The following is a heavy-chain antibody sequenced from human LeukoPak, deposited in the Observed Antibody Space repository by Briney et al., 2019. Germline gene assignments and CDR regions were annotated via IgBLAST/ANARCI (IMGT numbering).Heavy chain of an antibody. D-gene: IGHD3-3*01. CDR3: ARVGEVIIDFDY. Sequence: SETLSLTCAVSGGSISSGNWWSWVRQPPGKGLEWIGEIYHSGSTNYNPSLKSRVTISVDKSKNQFSLKLSSVTAADTAVYYCARVGEVIIDFDYWGQGTLVTVSS. J-gene: IGHJ4*02. V-gene: IGHV4-4*02. CDR2: IYHSGST. CDR1: GGSISSGNW.